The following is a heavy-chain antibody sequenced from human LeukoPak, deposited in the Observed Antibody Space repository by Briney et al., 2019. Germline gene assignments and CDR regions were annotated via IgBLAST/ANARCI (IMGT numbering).Heavy chain of an antibody. CDR3: ARRWANWGFRDAFDI. CDR1: GYTFTSYA. V-gene: IGHV7-4-1*02. D-gene: IGHD7-27*01. CDR2: INTNTGNP. J-gene: IGHJ3*02. Sequence: ASVKVSCKASGYTFTSYAMNWVRQAPGQGLEWMGWINTNTGNPTYAQGFTGRFVFSLDTSVSTAYLQISSLKAEDTAVYYCARRWANWGFRDAFDIWGQGTMVTVSS.